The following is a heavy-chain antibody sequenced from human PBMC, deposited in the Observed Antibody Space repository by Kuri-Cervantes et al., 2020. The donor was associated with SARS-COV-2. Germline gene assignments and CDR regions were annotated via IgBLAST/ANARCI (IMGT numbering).Heavy chain of an antibody. CDR2: IIPIFGTA. Sequence: SVKVSCKASGGTFSSYAISWVRQAPGQGLEWMGRIIPIFGTANYAQKFQGRVTITTDESTSTAYMELSSLRSEGTAVYYCASTIFGVDNWFDPWGQGTLVTVSS. D-gene: IGHD3-3*01. V-gene: IGHV1-69*05. CDR1: GGTFSSYA. J-gene: IGHJ5*02. CDR3: ASTIFGVDNWFDP.